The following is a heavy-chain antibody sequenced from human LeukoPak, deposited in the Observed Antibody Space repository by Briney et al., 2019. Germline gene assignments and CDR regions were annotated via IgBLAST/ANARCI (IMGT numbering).Heavy chain of an antibody. V-gene: IGHV4-59*01. CDR3: ARGGDFSASPTLY. Sequence: PSETLSLTCTVSGGSIGLYYWSWIRQSPGKGLEWIGDVYYSGSTNYNPSLKRRVTLSVDTSRNQFSLRMTSVTAADTAVYFCARGGDFSASPTLYWGQGTLVTVSS. CDR2: VYYSGST. D-gene: IGHD3-10*01. CDR1: GGSIGLYY. J-gene: IGHJ4*02.